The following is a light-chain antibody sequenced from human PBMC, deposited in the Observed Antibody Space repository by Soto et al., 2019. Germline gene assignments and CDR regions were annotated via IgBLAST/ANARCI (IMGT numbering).Light chain of an antibody. Sequence: DIQMTQSPSTLSASVGYTFTVTCRASQSVSGWLAWYQQKPGKAPKLLIYKASSLESGVPSRFSGSGSGTEFTLTISSLQPDDFATYYCQQYNSYWTFGQGTTGDIK. CDR3: QQYNSYWT. CDR1: QSVSGW. J-gene: IGKJ1*01. CDR2: KAS. V-gene: IGKV1-5*03.